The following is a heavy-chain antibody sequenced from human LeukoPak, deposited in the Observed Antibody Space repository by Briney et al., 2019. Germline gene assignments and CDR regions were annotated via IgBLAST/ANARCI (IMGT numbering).Heavy chain of an antibody. Sequence: GGSLRLSCAASGFTVSSNYMSWVRQAPGKGLEWVSVIYSGGSTYYADSVKGRFTISRDNSKNTLYLQMNSLRAEDTAVYYCAKLPYYYDSSGYYNYWGQGILVTVSS. CDR2: IYSGGST. V-gene: IGHV3-66*04. CDR1: GFTVSSNY. CDR3: AKLPYYYDSSGYYNY. J-gene: IGHJ4*02. D-gene: IGHD3-22*01.